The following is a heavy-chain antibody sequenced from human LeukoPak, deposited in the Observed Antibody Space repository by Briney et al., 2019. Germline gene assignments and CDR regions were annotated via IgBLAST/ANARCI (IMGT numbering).Heavy chain of an antibody. CDR1: GGSLSGYY. Sequence: PSETLSLACGVYGGSLSGYYWSWIRQPPGKGLEWIGEINHSGSTNYNPSLKSRVTISVDTSKKQFSLKLNSVTVADTAVYYCARPRGTTYNWFDPWGQGTQVTVSS. CDR3: ARPRGTTYNWFDP. D-gene: IGHD1-1*01. CDR2: INHSGST. V-gene: IGHV4-34*01. J-gene: IGHJ5*02.